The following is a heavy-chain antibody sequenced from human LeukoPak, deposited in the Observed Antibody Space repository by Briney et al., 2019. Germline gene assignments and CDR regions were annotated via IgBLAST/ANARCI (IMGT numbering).Heavy chain of an antibody. D-gene: IGHD1-26*01. CDR2: ISWNSGTL. CDR3: ARETNGGTYYNAFDI. J-gene: IGHJ3*02. V-gene: IGHV3-11*04. CDR1: GFTFSDYY. Sequence: GGSLRLSCAASGFTFSDYYMSWIRQAPGKGLEWVSGISWNSGTLAYADSVKGRFTISRDNAKNSLYLQMNSLRAEDTAVYYCARETNGGTYYNAFDIWGQGTMVTVSS.